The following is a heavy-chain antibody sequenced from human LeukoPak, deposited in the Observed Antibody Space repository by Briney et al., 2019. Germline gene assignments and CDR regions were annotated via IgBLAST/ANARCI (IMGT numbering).Heavy chain of an antibody. Sequence: GGSLRLSCAASGFTFSSYAMHWVRQAPGKGLEWVAVISYDGSNKYYADSVKGRFTISRDNSKNTLYLQMNSLRAEDTAVYYCARAGANYYDSSGYLEYFQHWGQGTLVTVSS. CDR3: ARAGANYYDSSGYLEYFQH. D-gene: IGHD3-22*01. CDR2: ISYDGSNK. CDR1: GFTFSSYA. V-gene: IGHV3-30-3*01. J-gene: IGHJ1*01.